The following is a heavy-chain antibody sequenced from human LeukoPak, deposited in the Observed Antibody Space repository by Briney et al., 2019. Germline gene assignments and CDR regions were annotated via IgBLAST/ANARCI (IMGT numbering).Heavy chain of an antibody. CDR1: GLILSSFG. Sequence: GGSLRLSCAASGLILSSFGVHWVRQAPGKGLEWVSTIKGTGRKTFYADSVKGRFIISRDSSKNTLYLQMNNLTAEDTAVYFCAKDHDSTGYPTSDYWGQGTLVIVSS. D-gene: IGHD3-22*01. V-gene: IGHV3-23*01. CDR3: AKDHDSTGYPTSDY. CDR2: IKGTGRKT. J-gene: IGHJ4*02.